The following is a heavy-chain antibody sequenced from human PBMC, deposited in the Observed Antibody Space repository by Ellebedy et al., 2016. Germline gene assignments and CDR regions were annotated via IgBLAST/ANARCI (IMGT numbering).Heavy chain of an antibody. CDR3: AKGTGWFGEYTDY. CDR2: ISSSGNTK. J-gene: IGHJ4*02. V-gene: IGHV3-11*01. D-gene: IGHD3-10*01. Sequence: GGSLRLSXAAFGFTFSDYYMSWIRQAPGKGLEWVSYISSSGNTKHYADSVKGRFTISRDNAKNSLCLQMSSLRAEDTAVYYCAKGTGWFGEYTDYWGQGTLVTVSS. CDR1: GFTFSDYY.